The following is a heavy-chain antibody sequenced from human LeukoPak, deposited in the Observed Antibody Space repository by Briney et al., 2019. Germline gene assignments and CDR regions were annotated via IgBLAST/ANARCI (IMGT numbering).Heavy chain of an antibody. CDR1: GFTFSSFD. CDR2: IGAASDT. CDR3: ARGPPRGKYYYMDV. Sequence: GGSLILSCAASGFTFSSFDMHWVRQPTGQGLEWVSTIGAASDTYYPGSVEGRFTLSRDNAKNSLYLQMNSLTAGDTAVHYCARGPPRGKYYYMDVWGKGTTVTVSS. J-gene: IGHJ6*03. V-gene: IGHV3-13*01. D-gene: IGHD1-1*01.